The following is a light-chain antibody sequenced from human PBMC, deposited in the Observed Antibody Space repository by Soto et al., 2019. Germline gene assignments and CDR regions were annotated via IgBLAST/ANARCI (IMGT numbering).Light chain of an antibody. CDR3: AVWDDSLNGVV. V-gene: IGLV1-44*01. CDR1: SSNIGRNI. J-gene: IGLJ2*01. Sequence: QPVLTQPPSASGTPGQRVTIPCSGSSSNIGRNIVNWYQQLPGTAPKLLIYTNNQRPSGVPDRLSGAKSGTSASLAISGLQSEDEADYYCAVWDDSLNGVVFGGGTKLTVL. CDR2: TNN.